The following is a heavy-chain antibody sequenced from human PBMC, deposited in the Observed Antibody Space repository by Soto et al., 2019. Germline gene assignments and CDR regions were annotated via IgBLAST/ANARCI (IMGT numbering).Heavy chain of an antibody. CDR1: GFTFSSYA. Sequence: PGGSLRLSCAASGFTFSSYAMNWVRQAPGKGLEWVSAISYSGGSTYYADSVKGRFTISRDNSKNTVYLQMNSLRAEDTAVYYCAKILTVTPYKEGMDVWGQGTRSPST. CDR2: ISYSGGST. J-gene: IGHJ6*02. V-gene: IGHV3-23*01. CDR3: AKILTVTPYKEGMDV. D-gene: IGHD1-20*01.